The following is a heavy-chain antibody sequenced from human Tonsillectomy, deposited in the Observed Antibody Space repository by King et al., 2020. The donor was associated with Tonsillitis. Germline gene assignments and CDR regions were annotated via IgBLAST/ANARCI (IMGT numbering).Heavy chain of an antibody. CDR1: GFTFSSYS. CDR2: ISGSSSTI. CDR3: ARGDGGLFAELFPGGATMFDY. V-gene: IGHV3-48*01. D-gene: IGHD3-10*02. J-gene: IGHJ4*02. Sequence: EVQLVESGGGLVQPGGSLRLSCAASGFTFSSYSMNWVRQAPGKGLEWVSYISGSSSTIYYADSVKGRFTISRDNAKNSLYLQMNSLRAEDTAVYYCARGDGGLFAELFPGGATMFDYWGQGTLVTVSS.